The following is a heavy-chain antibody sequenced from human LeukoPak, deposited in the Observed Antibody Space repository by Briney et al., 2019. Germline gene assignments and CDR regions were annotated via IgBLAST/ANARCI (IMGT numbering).Heavy chain of an antibody. J-gene: IGHJ6*03. CDR1: GFTFSSYG. CDR2: IRYDGSNK. V-gene: IGHV3-30*02. Sequence: GGSLRLSCAASGFTFSSYGMHWVRQAPGKGLEWVAFIRYDGSNKYYADSVKGRFTISRDNSKNTLHLQMNSLRAEDTAVYYCAKAYCGGDCYSGYYFYMDVWGKGTTVTVSS. D-gene: IGHD2-21*01. CDR3: AKAYCGGDCYSGYYFYMDV.